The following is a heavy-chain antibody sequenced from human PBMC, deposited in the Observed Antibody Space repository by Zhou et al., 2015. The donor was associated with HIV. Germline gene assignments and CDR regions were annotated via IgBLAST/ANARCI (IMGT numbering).Heavy chain of an antibody. D-gene: IGHD3-10*01. CDR3: ASYYYGSGSYYYGMDV. V-gene: IGHV1-69*12. CDR2: IIPIFVTA. Sequence: QVQLVQSGAEVKKPGSSVKVSCKASGGTFSNYAISWVRQAPGQGLEWVGGIIPIFVTANYAQKFQVRVTITADESTSTAYMELSSLRSEDTAVYYCASYYYGSGSYYYGMDVWGQGTTVTVSS. J-gene: IGHJ6*02. CDR1: GGTFSNYA.